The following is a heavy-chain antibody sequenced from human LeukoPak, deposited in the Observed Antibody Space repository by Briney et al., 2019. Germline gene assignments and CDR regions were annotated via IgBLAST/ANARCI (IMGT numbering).Heavy chain of an antibody. CDR3: AARSFYYGMDV. CDR1: RFGSGGSA. J-gene: IGHJ6*02. D-gene: IGHD6-6*01. V-gene: IGHV3-23*01. CDR2: VSGSGSYT. Sequence: GGSLRVSCAASRFGSGGSALGWVRQAPGKGLEWVSSVSGSGSYTYYADSVKGRFTISRDNSKNTVYLQMNSLRDEDTAIYYCAARSFYYGMDVWGQGTTVTVSS.